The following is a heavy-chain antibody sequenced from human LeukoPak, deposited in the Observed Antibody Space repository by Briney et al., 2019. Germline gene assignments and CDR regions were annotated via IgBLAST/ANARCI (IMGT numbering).Heavy chain of an antibody. CDR3: ARAPPRKPKLVGATIWFDP. CDR1: GGSFSGYY. D-gene: IGHD1-26*01. V-gene: IGHV4-34*01. Sequence: PSETLSLTCAVYGGSFSGYYWSWIRQPPGKGLEWIGEINHSGSTNYNPSLKSRVTISVDTSKNQFSLKLSSVTAADTAVYYCARAPPRKPKLVGATIWFDPWGQGTLVTVSS. J-gene: IGHJ5*02. CDR2: INHSGST.